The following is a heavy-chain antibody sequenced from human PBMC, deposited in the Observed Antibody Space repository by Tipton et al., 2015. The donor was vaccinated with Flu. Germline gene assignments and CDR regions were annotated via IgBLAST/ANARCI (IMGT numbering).Heavy chain of an antibody. J-gene: IGHJ4*02. CDR1: GFTFSSVW. V-gene: IGHV3-7*01. CDR3: VRAIAAAGSR. D-gene: IGHD6-13*01. Sequence: SLRLSCAASGFTFSSVWMSWARQAPGKGLEWVANIKQDGSEKYYVDSVKGRFTISRDNAKNSLYLQMNSLRVEDTAVYYCVRAIAAAGSRWGQGTLVTVSS. CDR2: IKQDGSEK.